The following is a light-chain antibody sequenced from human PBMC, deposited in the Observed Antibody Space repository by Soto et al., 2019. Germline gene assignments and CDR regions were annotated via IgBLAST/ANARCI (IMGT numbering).Light chain of an antibody. Sequence: EIVLTQSPGTLSLSPGERATLSCRASQSVSSRFSAWYQQKPGQAPRLLIYGASSRATGIPDRFSGSGSGTDFTLTISRLEPEDFAVYYCQQYGSSPPLTFSGGTKVDIK. CDR2: GAS. CDR1: QSVSSRF. V-gene: IGKV3-20*01. J-gene: IGKJ4*01. CDR3: QQYGSSPPLT.